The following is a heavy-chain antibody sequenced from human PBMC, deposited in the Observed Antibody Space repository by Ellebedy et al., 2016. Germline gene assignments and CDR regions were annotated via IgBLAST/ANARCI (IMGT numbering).Heavy chain of an antibody. Sequence: ASVKVSXKASGYTFTGYYMHWVRQAPGQALEWMGWINPNSGGTNYAQKFQGRVTMTRDTSISTAYMELSRLRSDDTAVYYCARGYGYCTNGVCYTPPYFDYWGQGTLVTVSS. CDR3: ARGYGYCTNGVCYTPPYFDY. CDR1: GYTFTGYY. V-gene: IGHV1-2*02. J-gene: IGHJ4*02. D-gene: IGHD2-8*01. CDR2: INPNSGGT.